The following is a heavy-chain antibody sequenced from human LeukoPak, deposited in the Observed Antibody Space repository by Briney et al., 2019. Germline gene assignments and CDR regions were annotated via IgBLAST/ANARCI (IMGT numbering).Heavy chain of an antibody. V-gene: IGHV3-48*04. Sequence: PGGSLRLSCAASGFTFSTYSMNWVRQAPGKGLEWVSYISSSSAIYYADSVKGRFTISRDNAKNSLYLQMYSLRAEDTAVYYCARPPNYYDSSGYGHWGQGTLVTVSS. CDR3: ARPPNYYDSSGYGH. D-gene: IGHD3-22*01. CDR1: GFTFSTYS. CDR2: ISSSSAI. J-gene: IGHJ4*02.